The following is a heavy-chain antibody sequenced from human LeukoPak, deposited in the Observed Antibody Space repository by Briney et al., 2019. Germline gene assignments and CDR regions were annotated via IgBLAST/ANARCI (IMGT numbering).Heavy chain of an antibody. V-gene: IGHV1-69*04. CDR3: AREESVMTGLLGAFDI. Sequence: GSSVKVSCKASGGTFSSYAISWVRQAPGQGLEWMGRIIPILGIANYAQKFQGRVTITADKSTSTAYMELSSLRSEDTAVYYCAREESVMTGLLGAFDIWGQGTMVTVSS. CDR1: GGTFSSYA. CDR2: IIPILGIA. D-gene: IGHD3-9*01. J-gene: IGHJ3*02.